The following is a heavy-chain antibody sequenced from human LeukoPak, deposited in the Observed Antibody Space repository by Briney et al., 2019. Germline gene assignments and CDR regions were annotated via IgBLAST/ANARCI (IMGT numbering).Heavy chain of an antibody. V-gene: IGHV3-48*04. J-gene: IGHJ4*02. CDR3: ALGWYAIDY. Sequence: GGSLRLSCVASGFAFSTSAMHWVRQAPGKGLELVSYISSSSTTTYYADSVKGRFTISRDNAWNLVYLEVHSLRAEDTALYYCALGWYAIDYWGQGTLVTVSS. D-gene: IGHD6-19*01. CDR2: ISSSSTTT. CDR1: GFAFSTSA.